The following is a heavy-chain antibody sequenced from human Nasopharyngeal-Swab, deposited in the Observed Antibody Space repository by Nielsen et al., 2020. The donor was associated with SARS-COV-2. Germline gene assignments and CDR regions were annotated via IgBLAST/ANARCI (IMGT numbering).Heavy chain of an antibody. Sequence: GESLKISCAASGFTFDDYTMHWVRQAPGKGLEWVSLISWDGGSTYYADSVKGRFTISRDNSKNSLYLQMNSLRTEDTALYYCAKGGYGGNSATYDYWGQGTLVTVSS. CDR2: ISWDGGST. CDR3: AKGGYGGNSATYDY. D-gene: IGHD4-23*01. J-gene: IGHJ4*02. V-gene: IGHV3-43*01. CDR1: GFTFDDYT.